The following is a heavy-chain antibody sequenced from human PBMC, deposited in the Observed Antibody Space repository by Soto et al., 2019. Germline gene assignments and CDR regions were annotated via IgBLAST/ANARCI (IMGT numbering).Heavy chain of an antibody. CDR2: IRNKANSYTT. CDR1: GLTFSDNY. J-gene: IGHJ4*01. CDR3: ARDSGKGAYFDY. D-gene: IGHD1-26*01. V-gene: IGHV3-72*01. Sequence: EVQLVESGGGLVQPGGSQRLSCAASGLTFSDNYMDWVRQAPGKGLEWVGRIRNKANSYTTDYAASVKGRFTIPRDDSKDSLYLQMNSLKTEDTAIYYCARDSGKGAYFDYWGHGTLATVSS.